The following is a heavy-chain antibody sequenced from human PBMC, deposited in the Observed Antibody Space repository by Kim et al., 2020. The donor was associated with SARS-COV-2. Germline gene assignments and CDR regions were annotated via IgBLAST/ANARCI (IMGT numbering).Heavy chain of an antibody. J-gene: IGHJ3*02. CDR3: AREGGHSSGWDDAFDI. CDR1: GDSVSSNSAA. D-gene: IGHD6-19*01. Sequence: SQTLSLTCAISGDSVSSNSAAWNWIRQSPSRGLEWLGRTYYRSKWYNDYAVSVKSRITINPDTSKNQFSLQLNSVTPEDTAVYYCAREGGHSSGWDDAFDIWGQGTMVTVSS. CDR2: TYYRSKWYN. V-gene: IGHV6-1*01.